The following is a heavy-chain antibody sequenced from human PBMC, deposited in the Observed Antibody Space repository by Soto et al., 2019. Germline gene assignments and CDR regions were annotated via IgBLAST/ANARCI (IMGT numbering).Heavy chain of an antibody. Sequence: KCSETLSLTCTVSGASIIGFYCIFIRNSAGKGLEWIGRIYATGTTDYNPSLKSRVMMSVDTSKKQFSLKLRSVTAADTAVYYCVRDGTKTLRDWFDPWGQGISVTVSS. J-gene: IGHJ5*02. V-gene: IGHV4-4*07. CDR1: GASIIGFY. D-gene: IGHD1-1*01. CDR3: VRDGTKTLRDWFDP. CDR2: IYATGTT.